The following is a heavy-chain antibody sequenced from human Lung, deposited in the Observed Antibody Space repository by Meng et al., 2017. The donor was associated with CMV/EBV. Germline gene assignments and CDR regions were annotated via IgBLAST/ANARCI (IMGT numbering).Heavy chain of an antibody. V-gene: IGHV3-7*01. CDR3: ARVSGIAVAGTLGFGYYYYGMDV. CDR1: GFTFSSYW. D-gene: IGHD6-19*01. CDR2: IKQDGSEK. Sequence: GGSLGLXCAASGFTFSSYWMSWVRQAPGKGLEWVANIKQDGSEKYYVDSVKGRFTISRDNAKNSLYLQMNSLRAEDTAVYYCARVSGIAVAGTLGFGYYYYGMDVXGQGXTVTVSS. J-gene: IGHJ6*02.